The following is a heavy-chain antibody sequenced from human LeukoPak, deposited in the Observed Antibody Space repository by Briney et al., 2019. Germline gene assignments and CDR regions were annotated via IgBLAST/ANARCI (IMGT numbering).Heavy chain of an antibody. J-gene: IGHJ5*02. CDR1: GYIFTSYW. CDR2: IYPGDSDT. Sequence: GESLKISCKGSGYIFTSYWIGWVRQLPGKGLEWMGIIYPGDSDTRYSPSFQGQVTISADKSISTAYLQWSSLKASDTAMYYCARCSRETRNWFDPWGQGTLVTVSS. D-gene: IGHD3-10*02. CDR3: ARCSRETRNWFDP. V-gene: IGHV5-51*01.